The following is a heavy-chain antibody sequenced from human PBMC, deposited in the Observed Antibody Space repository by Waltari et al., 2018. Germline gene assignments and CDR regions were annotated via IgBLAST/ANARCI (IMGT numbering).Heavy chain of an antibody. D-gene: IGHD2-21*02. CDR2: IYYSGST. CDR3: ARQDCGGDCYYNSPSFDY. V-gene: IGHV4-39*01. CDR1: GGSISSSSYY. Sequence: QLQLQESGPGLVKPSETLSLTCTVSGGSISSSSYYWGWIRQPQGTGLEWIGSIYYSGSTYYNPSLKSRVTISVDTSKNQFSLKLSSVTAADTAVYYCARQDCGGDCYYNSPSFDYWGQGTLVTVSS. J-gene: IGHJ4*02.